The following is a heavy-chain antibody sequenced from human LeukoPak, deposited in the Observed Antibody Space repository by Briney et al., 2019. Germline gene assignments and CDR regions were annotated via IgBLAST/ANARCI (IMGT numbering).Heavy chain of an antibody. Sequence: SETLSLTCTVSGGSISNYYWSWIRQPPGKGLEWIGYIYYSGSTNYNPSLKSRVTISVDTSKSQFSLKLSSVTAADTAVYFCARHQGHDFYDSSGFYSFDYWGQGTLVTVSS. CDR1: GGSISNYY. CDR3: ARHQGHDFYDSSGFYSFDY. J-gene: IGHJ4*02. V-gene: IGHV4-59*08. CDR2: IYYSGST. D-gene: IGHD3-22*01.